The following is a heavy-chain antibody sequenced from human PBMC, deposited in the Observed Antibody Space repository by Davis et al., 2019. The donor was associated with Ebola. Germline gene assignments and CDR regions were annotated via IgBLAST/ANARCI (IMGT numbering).Heavy chain of an antibody. Sequence: PGGSLRLSCAASGFTFSRYWMSWVRQAPGKALEWVANIKQDGSEKYYVDSVKGRFTISRDNAKNSLYLQMNSLRAEDTAVYYCARDYVWGSYRYREDYYYYGMDVWGQGTTVTVSS. CDR1: GFTFSRYW. V-gene: IGHV3-7*03. D-gene: IGHD3-16*02. CDR2: IKQDGSEK. J-gene: IGHJ6*02. CDR3: ARDYVWGSYRYREDYYYYGMDV.